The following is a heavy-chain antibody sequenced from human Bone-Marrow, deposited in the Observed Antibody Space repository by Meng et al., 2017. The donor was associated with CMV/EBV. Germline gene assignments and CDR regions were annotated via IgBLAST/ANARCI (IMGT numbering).Heavy chain of an antibody. CDR1: GFTFSSYS. Sequence: WGSLRLSCAASGFTFSSYSMNWVRQAPGKGLEWVSSISSSSSYIYYADSVKGRFTISRDNAKNSLYLQRNSLRAEDTAGYYCAGGVAAAGDYWGQGTLVTVSS. CDR2: ISSSSSYI. V-gene: IGHV3-21*01. CDR3: AGGVAAAGDY. J-gene: IGHJ4*02. D-gene: IGHD6-13*01.